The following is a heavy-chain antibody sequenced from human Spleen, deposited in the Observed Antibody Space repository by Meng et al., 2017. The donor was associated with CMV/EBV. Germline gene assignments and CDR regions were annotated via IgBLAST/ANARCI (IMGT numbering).Heavy chain of an antibody. D-gene: IGHD3-3*01. V-gene: IGHV4-61*08. Sequence: NSGDYYWSWIRQPPGKGLEWISYIYSSGNTKYNPSLKRRVTISVDTSNNQFSLKLTSVTAADTAMYYCARTDFWGAYDTEISWFDPWGQGTLVTVSS. CDR1: NSGDYY. J-gene: IGHJ5*02. CDR3: ARTDFWGAYDTEISWFDP. CDR2: IYSSGNT.